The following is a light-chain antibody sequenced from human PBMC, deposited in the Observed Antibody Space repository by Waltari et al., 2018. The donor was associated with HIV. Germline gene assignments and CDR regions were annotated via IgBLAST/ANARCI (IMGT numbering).Light chain of an antibody. CDR1: QSVSTSY. CDR3: QQSYSSPPGIT. CDR2: STS. Sequence: EIVLTQSPGTLPLSPGERATLSCRASQSVSTSYLAWYQQIPGQAPRLLIYSTSNRATGIPDRFSGSGSGTDFTLTISRLEPEDFAMYYCQQSYSSPPGITFGQGTRLEIK. J-gene: IGKJ5*01. V-gene: IGKV3-20*01.